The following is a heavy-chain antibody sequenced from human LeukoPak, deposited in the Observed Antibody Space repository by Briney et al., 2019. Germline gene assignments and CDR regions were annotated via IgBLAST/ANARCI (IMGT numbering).Heavy chain of an antibody. V-gene: IGHV3-30*18. CDR3: AKELSPPGWDYYDSSGYYPHWYYYGMDV. D-gene: IGHD3-22*01. Sequence: PGGSLRLSCAASGFTFSSYGMHWVRQAPGKGLEWVAVISYDGSNKYYADSVKGRFTISRDNSKNTLYLQMNSLRAEDTAVYYCAKELSPPGWDYYDSSGYYPHWYYYGMDVWGQGTTVAVSS. J-gene: IGHJ6*02. CDR2: ISYDGSNK. CDR1: GFTFSSYG.